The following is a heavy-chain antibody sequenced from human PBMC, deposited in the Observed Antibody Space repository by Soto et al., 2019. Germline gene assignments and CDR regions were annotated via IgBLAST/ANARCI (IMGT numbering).Heavy chain of an antibody. CDR3: ARHVGAYCGGDCYAFDY. J-gene: IGHJ4*02. Sequence: GESLKISCKGSGYSFTSYWIGWVRQMPGKGLEWMGIIYPGDSDTRYSPSFQGQVTISADKSISTAYLQWSSLKASDTAMYYCARHVGAYCGGDCYAFDYWGQGTLVTVSS. D-gene: IGHD2-21*02. CDR2: IYPGDSDT. V-gene: IGHV5-51*01. CDR1: GYSFTSYW.